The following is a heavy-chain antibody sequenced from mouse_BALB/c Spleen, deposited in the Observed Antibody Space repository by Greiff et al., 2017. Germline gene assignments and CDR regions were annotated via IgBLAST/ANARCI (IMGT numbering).Heavy chain of an antibody. CDR3: TRRLLRYYAMDY. Sequence: VHLVESGAELVKPGASVKLSCKASGYTFTSYYMYWVKQRPGQGLEWIGEINPSNGGTNFNEKFKSKATLTVDKSSSTAYMQLSSLTSEDSAVYYCTRRLLRYYAMDYWGQGTSVTVSS. J-gene: IGHJ4*01. V-gene: IGHV1S81*02. CDR1: GYTFTSYY. D-gene: IGHD1-1*01. CDR2: INPSNGGT.